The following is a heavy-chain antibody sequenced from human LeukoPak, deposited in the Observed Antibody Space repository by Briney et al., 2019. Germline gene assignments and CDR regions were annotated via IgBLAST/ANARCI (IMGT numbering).Heavy chain of an antibody. D-gene: IGHD1-14*01. CDR1: GFTFSSYA. J-gene: IGHJ4*02. Sequence: GSLRLSCAASGFTFSSYAMNWIRQPPGKGLEWIGYIYYSGTPNYNPSLKSRVAISIDTSKNQFSLKLSSVTAADTAVYYCARETGGYFDYWGQGTLVTVSS. CDR3: ARETGGYFDY. CDR2: IYYSGTP. V-gene: IGHV4-59*01.